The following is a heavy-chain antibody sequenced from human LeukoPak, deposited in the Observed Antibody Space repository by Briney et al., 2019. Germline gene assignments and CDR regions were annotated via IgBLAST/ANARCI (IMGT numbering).Heavy chain of an antibody. Sequence: GGSLRLSCAASGLSFDSYAMTWVRQVPGKGLEWVSGINSDGSYTNYADSVRGRFTISRDNAKNTLYLQMNSLRAEDTAVYYCARGEVAAPDYWGQGTLVTVSS. J-gene: IGHJ4*02. D-gene: IGHD6-13*01. CDR2: INSDGSYT. CDR3: ARGEVAAPDY. CDR1: GLSFDSYA. V-gene: IGHV3-74*01.